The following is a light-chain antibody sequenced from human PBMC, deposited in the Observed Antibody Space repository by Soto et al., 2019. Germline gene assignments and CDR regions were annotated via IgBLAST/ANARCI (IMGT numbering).Light chain of an antibody. CDR2: GAS. Sequence: DIQMTQSPSTLSVSLGDRITITCRASEDIDTSLAWFQQRPGKAPKVLIAGASGLMNGVPSTFSGSGSGTEFAPTISSVQPDDFATYFCQHYDTFSWTLAQGTNVDIK. CDR1: EDIDTS. V-gene: IGKV1-5*01. J-gene: IGKJ1*01. CDR3: QHYDTFSWT.